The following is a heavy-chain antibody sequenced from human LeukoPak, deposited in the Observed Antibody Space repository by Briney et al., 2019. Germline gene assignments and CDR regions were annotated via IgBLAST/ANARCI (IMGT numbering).Heavy chain of an antibody. CDR1: GGSISSSSYY. J-gene: IGHJ6*03. Sequence: SETLSLTCAVSGGSISSSSYYWGWIRQPPGKGLEWIGSIYYSGSTYYNPSLKSRVTISVDTSKNQFSLKLSSVTAAETAVYYCAREGRYRYGYNEYHSYMDIWGKGTTVTVSS. D-gene: IGHD5-24*01. CDR3: AREGRYRYGYNEYHSYMDI. CDR2: IYYSGST. V-gene: IGHV4-39*07.